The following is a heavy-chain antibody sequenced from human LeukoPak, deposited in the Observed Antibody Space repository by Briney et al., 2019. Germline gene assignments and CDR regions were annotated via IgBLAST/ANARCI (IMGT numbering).Heavy chain of an antibody. CDR3: ARVSFGIAAAGTPYYYYMDV. CDR2: IIPILGIA. D-gene: IGHD6-13*01. V-gene: IGHV1-69*02. CDR1: GGTFSSYT. Sequence: SVKVSCKASGGTFSSYTISWVRQAPGQGLEWMGRIIPILGIANYAQKFQGRVTITADKSTSTAYMELSSLRSEDTAVYYCARVSFGIAAAGTPYYYYMDVWGKGTTVTVSS. J-gene: IGHJ6*03.